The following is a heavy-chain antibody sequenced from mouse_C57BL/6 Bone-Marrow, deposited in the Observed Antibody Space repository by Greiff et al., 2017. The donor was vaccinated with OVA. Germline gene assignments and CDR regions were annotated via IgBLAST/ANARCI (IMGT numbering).Heavy chain of an antibody. D-gene: IGHD3-2*02. CDR3: AGHRAQATSFYAMDY. J-gene: IGHJ4*01. Sequence: EVKLMESGGDLVKPGGSLKLSCAASGFTFSSYGMSWVRQTPDKRLEWVATISSGGSYTYYPDSVKGRFTISRDNATNTPYLQMSSLKSEDTAMDYCAGHRAQATSFYAMDYWGQGTSVTVSS. V-gene: IGHV5-6*01. CDR1: GFTFSSYG. CDR2: ISSGGSYT.